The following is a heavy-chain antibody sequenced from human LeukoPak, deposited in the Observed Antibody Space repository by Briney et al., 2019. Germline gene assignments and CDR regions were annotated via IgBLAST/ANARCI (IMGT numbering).Heavy chain of an antibody. CDR1: GFTFTNFW. J-gene: IGHJ4*02. V-gene: IGHV3-7*01. CDR3: ARDDPWGYYDS. CDR2: IKQDGSAR. D-gene: IGHD7-27*01. Sequence: PGGSLRLSCAASGFTFTNFWMTWIRQAPGKGLEWVANIKQDGSARNHVDSMKGRLTISRDNAKNSVFLEMNSLRDEDTAVYYCARDDPWGYYDSWGQGTLVTVSS.